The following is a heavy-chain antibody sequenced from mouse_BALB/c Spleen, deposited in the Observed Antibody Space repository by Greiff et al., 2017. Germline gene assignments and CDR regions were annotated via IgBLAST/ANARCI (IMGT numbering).Heavy chain of an antibody. CDR1: GFTISSYY. CDR3: ARGGGVAY. V-gene: IGHV14-3*02. J-gene: IGHJ2*01. CDR2: IGRASGNT. Sequence: EVQLVESGADLVKPGGSLKLSCTASGFTISSYYMSWVSQTPEQSLEWIGSIGRASGNTKYHPRVQGRATITADTAYNTVYLQLSSLKSEDTAVYYCARGGGVAYWGQGTTLTVSA.